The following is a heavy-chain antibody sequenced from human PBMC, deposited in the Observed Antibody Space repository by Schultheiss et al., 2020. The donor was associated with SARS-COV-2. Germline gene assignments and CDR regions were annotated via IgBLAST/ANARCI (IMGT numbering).Heavy chain of an antibody. CDR3: AKYEIRTAGTRFYAMDV. Sequence: GGSLRLSCAAFGFTFSSYGMHWVRQAPGKGLEWVAVISYDGSNKYYADSVKGRFTISRDNSKNTLYLQMSGLRGDDTAIYYCAKYEIRTAGTRFYAMDVWGQGTTVTVSS. V-gene: IGHV3-30*18. J-gene: IGHJ6*02. CDR1: GFTFSSYG. D-gene: IGHD6-19*01. CDR2: ISYDGSNK.